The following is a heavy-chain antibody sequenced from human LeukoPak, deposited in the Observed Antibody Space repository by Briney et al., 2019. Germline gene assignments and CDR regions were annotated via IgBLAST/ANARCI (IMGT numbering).Heavy chain of an antibody. CDR2: IYPGDSDT. J-gene: IGHJ4*02. CDR3: ARLAYYDSTGYYYEFYFDY. Sequence: GESLKISCEGSGYTFTSYWIAWVRQMPGKGLEWMGIIYPGDSDTRYSPSFQGQVTISADKSISTAYLQWSSLKASDTAMYYCARLAYYDSTGYYYEFYFDYWGQGTLVTVSS. D-gene: IGHD3-22*01. V-gene: IGHV5-51*01. CDR1: GYTFTSYW.